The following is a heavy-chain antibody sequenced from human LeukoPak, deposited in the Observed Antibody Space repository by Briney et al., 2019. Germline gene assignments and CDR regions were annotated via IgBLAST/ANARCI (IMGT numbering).Heavy chain of an antibody. CDR2: ISSSSNYV. CDR3: ARDVGASAPDAFDI. D-gene: IGHD1-26*01. J-gene: IGHJ3*02. Sequence: GGSLRLSCAASGFTFSTYNMNWVRQAPGKGLEWVSSISSSSNYVYYAGSVKGRFTISRDNAKNSLYLQMNSLRAEDTDVYYCARDVGASAPDAFDIWGQGTMVTVSS. V-gene: IGHV3-21*01. CDR1: GFTFSTYN.